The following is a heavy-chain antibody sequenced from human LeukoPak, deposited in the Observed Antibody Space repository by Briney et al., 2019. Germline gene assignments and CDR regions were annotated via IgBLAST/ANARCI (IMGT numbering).Heavy chain of an antibody. CDR3: ATPRGDYYYGMDV. CDR1: GFTFSNYW. J-gene: IGHJ6*02. V-gene: IGHV3-74*01. D-gene: IGHD3-10*01. CDR2: VNSDGSNT. Sequence: GGSLRLSCAASGFTFSNYWMHWVRQAPGKGLVWVSRVNSDGSNTYYADSVKGRFTISRDNAKNTLYLQMNSLGAEDTAVYYCATPRGDYYYGMDVWGLGTTVTVSS.